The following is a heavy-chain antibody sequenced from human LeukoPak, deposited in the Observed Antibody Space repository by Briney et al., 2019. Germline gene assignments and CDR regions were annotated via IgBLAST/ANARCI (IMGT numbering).Heavy chain of an antibody. CDR2: INWNGGST. CDR1: GFTFDDYG. D-gene: IGHD3-10*01. Sequence: GGSLRLSCAASGFTFDDYGMSWVRQAPGKGLEWVSGINWNGGSTGYADSVKGRFTIPRDNAKNSLYLQTNSLRAEDTALYHCARGAKYYYGSGSYRYWGQGTLVTVSS. CDR3: ARGAKYYYGSGSYRY. V-gene: IGHV3-20*01. J-gene: IGHJ4*02.